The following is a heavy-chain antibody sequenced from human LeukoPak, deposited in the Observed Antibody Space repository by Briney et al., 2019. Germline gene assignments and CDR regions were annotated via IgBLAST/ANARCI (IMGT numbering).Heavy chain of an antibody. CDR1: GFTFSSYA. D-gene: IGHD4-17*01. Sequence: GGSLRLSCAASGFTFSSYAMHWVRQAPGKGLEWVAVISYDGSNKYYADSVKGRFTISRDNSKNTLYLQMNSLRAEDTAVYYCAGGYGDYVYYYGMDVWGQGTTVTVSS. V-gene: IGHV3-30-3*01. CDR3: AGGYGDYVYYYGMDV. J-gene: IGHJ6*02. CDR2: ISYDGSNK.